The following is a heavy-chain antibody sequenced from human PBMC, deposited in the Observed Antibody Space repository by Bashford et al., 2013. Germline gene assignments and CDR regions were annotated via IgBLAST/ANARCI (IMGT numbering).Heavy chain of an antibody. Sequence: ASVKGLPARASGYTLTTHTLHWVRQAPGQGLEWMGWIYGDKRKTKYSQKFQDRVTITRDTSATTAYLELSSLRSEDTAVYYCARAGSSWYGYFDYWGQGTLVTVSS. J-gene: IGHJ4*02. D-gene: IGHD6-13*01. CDR3: ARAGSSWYGYFDY. CDR2: IYGDKRKT. CDR1: GYTLTTHT. V-gene: IGHV1-3*01.